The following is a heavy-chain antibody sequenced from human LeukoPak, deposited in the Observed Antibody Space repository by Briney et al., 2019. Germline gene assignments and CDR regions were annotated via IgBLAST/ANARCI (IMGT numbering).Heavy chain of an antibody. J-gene: IGHJ4*02. V-gene: IGHV3-21*01. CDR3: ARQPQVAHFDY. Sequence: PGGSLRLSCAASGFTFTSYTMSWVRQAPGKGLEWVSSITNNGVYTYYTDSVKGRFIISRDNANNSLYLQMNSLSAEDTAIYYCARQPQVAHFDYWGQGTLVSVSS. CDR1: GFTFTSYT. CDR2: ITNNGVYT. D-gene: IGHD2-15*01.